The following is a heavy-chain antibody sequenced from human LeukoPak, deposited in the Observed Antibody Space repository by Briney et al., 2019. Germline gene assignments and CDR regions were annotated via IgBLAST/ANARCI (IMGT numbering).Heavy chain of an antibody. CDR2: GSGSGGTS. D-gene: IGHD5-18*01. Sequence: GGSLRLSCAAAGFSSTSCATSWVRQAPKKGLGWVSAGSGSGGTSHDADSVRGLFTISQDNSKNTLYLPMNSLRGEDTAVYYCVKTLGYNYGYVENWGQGTLVTVSS. J-gene: IGHJ4*02. V-gene: IGHV3-23*01. CDR1: GFSSTSCA. CDR3: VKTLGYNYGYVEN.